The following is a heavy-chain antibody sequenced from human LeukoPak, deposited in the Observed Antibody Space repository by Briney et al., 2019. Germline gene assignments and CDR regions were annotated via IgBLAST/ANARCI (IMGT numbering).Heavy chain of an antibody. CDR2: IYYSGST. D-gene: IGHD3-22*01. CDR3: ARAYDINGWVPFDY. J-gene: IGHJ4*02. V-gene: IGHV4-59*01. CDR1: GGSISSYY. Sequence: SETLSLTCTVSGGSISSYYWSWIRQPPGKGLEWIGYIYYSGSTYYNPSLRSRVTISVDTSKNQFSLKLSSVTAADTAVYYCARAYDINGWVPFDYWGQGTLVTVSS.